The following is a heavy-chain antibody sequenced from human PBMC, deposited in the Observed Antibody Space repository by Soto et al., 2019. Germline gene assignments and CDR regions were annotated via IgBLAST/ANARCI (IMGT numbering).Heavy chain of an antibody. CDR3: ARHGPITIFGVVSEYFQH. CDR2: IYYSGST. V-gene: IGHV4-59*08. D-gene: IGHD3-3*01. Sequence: PSETLSLTCTVSGGSISSYYWSWIRQPPGKGLEWIGYIYYSGSTNYNPSLKSRVTISVDTSKNQFSLKLSSVTAADTAVYYCARHGPITIFGVVSEYFQHWGQGTLVTVSS. J-gene: IGHJ1*01. CDR1: GGSISSYY.